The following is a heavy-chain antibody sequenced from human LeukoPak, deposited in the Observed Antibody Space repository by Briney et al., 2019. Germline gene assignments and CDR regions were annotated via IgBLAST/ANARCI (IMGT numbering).Heavy chain of an antibody. D-gene: IGHD5-24*01. CDR1: GFIFGNAW. Sequence: GGSLRLSCAASGFIFGNAWMNWVRQAPGKGLEWVGHIKSKTGGGTTEYAAPVKGRFTISRDDSKNTLYLQINSLKTEDTAVYYCTKERYWRDGYNTGYYYGMDVWGQGTTVTVS. J-gene: IGHJ6*02. CDR2: IKSKTGGGTT. V-gene: IGHV3-15*07. CDR3: TKERYWRDGYNTGYYYGMDV.